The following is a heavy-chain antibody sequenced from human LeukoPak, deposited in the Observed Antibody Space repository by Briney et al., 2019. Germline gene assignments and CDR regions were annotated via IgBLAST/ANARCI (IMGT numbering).Heavy chain of an antibody. CDR2: TYYRSKWYN. V-gene: IGHV6-1*01. CDR3: AREEAVAGTCFGY. J-gene: IGHJ4*02. CDR1: GDSVSSNSAA. D-gene: IGHD6-19*01. Sequence: SQTLSLTCAISGDSVSSNSAAWNWIRQSPSGGLEWLGRTYYRSKWYNDYAVSVKSRITINPDTSKNQFSLQLNSVTPEDTAVYYCAREEAVAGTCFGYWGQGTLVTVSS.